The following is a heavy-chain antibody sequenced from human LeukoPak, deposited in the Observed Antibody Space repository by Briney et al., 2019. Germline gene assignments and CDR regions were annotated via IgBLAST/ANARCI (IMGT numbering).Heavy chain of an antibody. CDR1: GGSISSGSYY. CDR2: IYTSGST. CDR3: ARDAGPIDP. J-gene: IGHJ5*02. Sequence: PSETLSLTCTVSGGSISSGSYYWSWIRQPAGKGLGWIGRIYTSGSTSYNPSLKSRVTISVDTSKNQFSLKLSSVTAADTAVYYCARDAGPIDPWGQGTLVTVSS. V-gene: IGHV4-61*02.